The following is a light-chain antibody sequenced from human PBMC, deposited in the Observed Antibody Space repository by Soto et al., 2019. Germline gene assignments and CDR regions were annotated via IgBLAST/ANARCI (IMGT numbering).Light chain of an antibody. V-gene: IGLV2-11*01. CDR3: CSYAGGPYV. Sequence: QSALTQPRSVSGSPGQSVAISCTGTSTDVGGYNYVSWFQHHPGQAPKAMIYDVDKRPSGVPDRFSGSKSGNTASLTISGLQAEDEADYYRCSYAGGPYVFGGGTKLTVL. CDR1: STDVGGYNY. J-gene: IGLJ1*01. CDR2: DVD.